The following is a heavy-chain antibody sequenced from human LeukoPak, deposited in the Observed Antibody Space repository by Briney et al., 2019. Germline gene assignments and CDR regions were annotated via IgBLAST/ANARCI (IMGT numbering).Heavy chain of an antibody. CDR1: GFTFSSYE. J-gene: IGHJ4*02. D-gene: IGHD6-13*01. Sequence: GGSLRLSCAASGFTFSSYEMNWVRQAPGQGLEWVSYISSSGSTIYYADSVKGRFTTSRDNAKNSLYLQMNSLRAEDTAVYYCSSSWYNGDYWGQGTLVTVSS. CDR2: ISSSGSTI. CDR3: SSSWYNGDY. V-gene: IGHV3-48*03.